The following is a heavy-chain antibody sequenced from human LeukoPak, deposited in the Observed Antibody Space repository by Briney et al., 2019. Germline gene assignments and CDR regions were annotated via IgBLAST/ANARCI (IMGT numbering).Heavy chain of an antibody. D-gene: IGHD3-22*01. Sequence: PGGSLRLSCAASGSTFSYAWMSWVRQAPGKGLEWVGRIKSKTDSGTTDYAPPVKGRFSISRDDSKNKLYLQMSSLRIEDTAVYYCTTDAYYYDSSTSFYAEYFQHWGQGTLVTVSS. CDR3: TTDAYYYDSSTSFYAEYFQH. CDR2: IKSKTDSGTT. J-gene: IGHJ1*01. V-gene: IGHV3-15*01. CDR1: GSTFSYAW.